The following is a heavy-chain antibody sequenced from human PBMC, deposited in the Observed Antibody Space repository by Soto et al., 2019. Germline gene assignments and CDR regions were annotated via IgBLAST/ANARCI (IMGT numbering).Heavy chain of an antibody. CDR1: DDFISSYY. Sequence: SETLSLTCTVSDDFISSYYWNWIRQPAGKGLEWIGRVSTNGATNYNPSLESRVTMSVDTSKNQFSLKLTSVTAADTAVYFCARADYEILTGAYAMDVWGQGTTVTVSS. J-gene: IGHJ6*02. V-gene: IGHV4-4*07. CDR2: VSTNGAT. D-gene: IGHD3-9*01. CDR3: ARADYEILTGAYAMDV.